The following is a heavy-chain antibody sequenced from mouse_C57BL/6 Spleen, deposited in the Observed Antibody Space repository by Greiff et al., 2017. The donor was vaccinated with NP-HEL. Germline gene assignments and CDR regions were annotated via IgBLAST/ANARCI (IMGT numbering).Heavy chain of an antibody. CDR1: GYTFTSYW. V-gene: IGHV1-59*01. CDR3: ARFKIHGSSYSDY. D-gene: IGHD1-1*01. J-gene: IGHJ2*01. CDR2: IDPSDSYT. Sequence: QVHVKQPGAELVRPGTSVKLSCKASGYTFTSYWMHWVKQRPGQGLEWIGVIDPSDSYTNYNQKFKGKATLTVDTSSSTAYMQLSSLTSEDSAVYYCARFKIHGSSYSDYWGQGTTLTVSS.